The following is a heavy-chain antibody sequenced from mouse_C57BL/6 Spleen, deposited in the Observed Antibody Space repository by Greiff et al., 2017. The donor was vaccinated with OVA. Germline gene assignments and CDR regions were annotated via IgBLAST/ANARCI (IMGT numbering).Heavy chain of an antibody. V-gene: IGHV1-85*01. J-gene: IGHJ4*01. Sequence: VQLQQSGPELVKPGASVKLSCKASGYTFTSYDIHWVKQRPGQGLEWIGWIHPSDGSTKCNEKFKGKATLTIDTSSNTAYMELHSLTSADSAVYFCARLRRYAMDNGGQGTSVTVSS. D-gene: IGHD2-12*01. CDR3: ARLRRYAMDN. CDR2: IHPSDGST. CDR1: GYTFTSYD.